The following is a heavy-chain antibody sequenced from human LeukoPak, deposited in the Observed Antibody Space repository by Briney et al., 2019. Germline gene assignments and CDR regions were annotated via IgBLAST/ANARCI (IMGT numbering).Heavy chain of an antibody. Sequence: PSETLSLTCAVYGGSFSGYYWSWIRQPPGKGLEWIGEINHSGSTNYNPSLKSRVTISVDTSKNQFSLKLSSVTAADTAVYYCAKKRGYCSGGSCYGGYYYYHMDVWGKGTTVTVSS. V-gene: IGHV4-34*01. CDR3: AKKRGYCSGGSCYGGYYYYHMDV. CDR2: INHSGST. J-gene: IGHJ6*03. CDR1: GGSFSGYY. D-gene: IGHD2-15*01.